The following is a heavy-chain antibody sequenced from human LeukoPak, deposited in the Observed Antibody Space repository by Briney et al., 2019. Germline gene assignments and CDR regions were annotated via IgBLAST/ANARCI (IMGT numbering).Heavy chain of an antibody. V-gene: IGHV3-43*01. D-gene: IGHD4-23*01. Sequence: PGGSLRLSCAASGFTFDDYTMHWVRQAPGKGLEWVSLIGWDGGSTYYADSVKGRFTISRDNSRNSLYLQMNSLTTEDTALYYCAKKGYGGRSGGAYFDYWGQGTLVTVSS. J-gene: IGHJ4*02. CDR3: AKKGYGGRSGGAYFDY. CDR2: IGWDGGST. CDR1: GFTFDDYT.